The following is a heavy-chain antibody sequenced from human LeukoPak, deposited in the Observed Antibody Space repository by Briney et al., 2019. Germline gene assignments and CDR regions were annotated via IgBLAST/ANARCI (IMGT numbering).Heavy chain of an antibody. CDR2: MNPNSGNT. J-gene: IGHJ4*02. V-gene: IGHV1-8*01. CDR1: GYTFTSYD. D-gene: IGHD3-3*01. CDR3: AREGVVDMGFDY. Sequence: ASVKVSCKASGYTFTSYDINWVRQATGQGLEWMGWMNPNSGNTGYAQKFQGRVTMTRNTSISTAYMELSSLRSEDTAVYYCAREGVVDMGFDYWGQGPLVTVSS.